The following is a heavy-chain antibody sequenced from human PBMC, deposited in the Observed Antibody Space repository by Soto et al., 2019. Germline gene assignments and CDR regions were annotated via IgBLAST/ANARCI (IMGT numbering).Heavy chain of an antibody. D-gene: IGHD3-10*01. CDR2: IYYSGST. CDR1: GGSISSYY. Sequence: ETLSLTCTVSGGSISSYYWSWIRQPPGKGLEWIGYIYYSGSTNYNPSLKSRVTISVDTSKNQFSLKLSSVTAADTAVYYCARSSNVLLWFGETYDAFDIWGQGTMVTVSS. CDR3: ARSSNVLLWFGETYDAFDI. V-gene: IGHV4-59*01. J-gene: IGHJ3*02.